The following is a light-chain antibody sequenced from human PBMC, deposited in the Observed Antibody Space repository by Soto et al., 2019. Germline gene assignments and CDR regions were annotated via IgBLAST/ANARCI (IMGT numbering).Light chain of an antibody. J-gene: IGKJ5*01. CDR3: QQYGTSPSST. V-gene: IGKV3-20*01. CDR2: GAS. Sequence: EIVLTQSPGTLSLSPGERATLSCRASQSVSSRYLAWYQQKPGQAPRLLINGASSRATGIPDRFSGSGSGTDFTLTISRLEPEDFAVYYCQQYGTSPSSTFGQGTRLEIK. CDR1: QSVSSRY.